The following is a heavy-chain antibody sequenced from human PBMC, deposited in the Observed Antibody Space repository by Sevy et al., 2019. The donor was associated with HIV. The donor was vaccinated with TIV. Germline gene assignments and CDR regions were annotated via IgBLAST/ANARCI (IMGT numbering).Heavy chain of an antibody. CDR2: IKQDGSEK. D-gene: IGHD1-1*01. J-gene: IGHJ4*02. CDR1: GFTFSSFW. CDR3: AREIGGGNSF. V-gene: IGHV3-7*01. Sequence: GGSLRLSCAASGFTFSSFWMHWVRQAPGKGLEWVANIKQDGSEKYYVHSVKGRFTISRDNAKNSLYLQMNSLRVEDTAVYYCAREIGGGNSFWGQGTLVTVSS.